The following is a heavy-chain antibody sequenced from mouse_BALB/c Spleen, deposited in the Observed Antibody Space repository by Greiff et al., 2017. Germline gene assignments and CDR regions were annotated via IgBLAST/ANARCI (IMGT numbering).Heavy chain of an antibody. Sequence: EVQLVESGGGLVQPGGSRKLSCAASGFTFSSFGMHWVRQAPEKGLEWVAYISSGSSTIYYADTVKGRFTISRDNPKNTLFLQMTSLRSEDTAMYYCARTYGNSWFAYWGQGTLVTVSA. CDR2: ISSGSSTI. V-gene: IGHV5-17*02. D-gene: IGHD2-1*01. J-gene: IGHJ3*01. CDR3: ARTYGNSWFAY. CDR1: GFTFSSFG.